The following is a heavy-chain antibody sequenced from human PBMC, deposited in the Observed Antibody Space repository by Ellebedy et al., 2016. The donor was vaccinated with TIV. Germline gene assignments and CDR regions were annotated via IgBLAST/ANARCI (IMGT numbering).Heavy chain of an antibody. CDR1: GFTFRGHG. J-gene: IGHJ4*02. Sequence: GGSLRLXXVASGFTFRGHGIYWVRQAPGKGLEWVAVISSDGSNKYYADSVKGRFTISRDNSKNALYLQMNSLRTDDMAVYYCARGGSSGSSDYWGQGTLVTVSS. CDR2: ISSDGSNK. V-gene: IGHV3-30*03. D-gene: IGHD3-10*01. CDR3: ARGGSSGSSDY.